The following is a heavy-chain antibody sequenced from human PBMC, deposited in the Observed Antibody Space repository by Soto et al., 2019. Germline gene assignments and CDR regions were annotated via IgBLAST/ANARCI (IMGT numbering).Heavy chain of an antibody. D-gene: IGHD6-13*01. CDR1: GYTLTELS. V-gene: IGHV1-24*01. J-gene: IGHJ5*02. CDR3: ATTSPSIYSSSWLSWFDP. CDR2: FDPEDGET. Sequence: ASVKVSCKVSGYTLTELSMHWLRQAPGKGLEWMGGFDPEDGETIYAQKFQGRVTMTEDTSTDTAYMELSSLRSEDTAVYYCATTSPSIYSSSWLSWFDPWGQGTLVTVSS.